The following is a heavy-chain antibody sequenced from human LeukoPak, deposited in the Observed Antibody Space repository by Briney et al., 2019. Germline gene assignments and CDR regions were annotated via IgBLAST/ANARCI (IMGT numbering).Heavy chain of an antibody. Sequence: ASVKVSCKASGGTFSSYAISWVRQAPGQGLEWVGRIIPILGIANYAQKFQGRVTITADKSTSTAYMELSSLRSEDTAVYYCARHKVAYFDLWGRGTLVTVSS. CDR1: GGTFSSYA. V-gene: IGHV1-69*04. J-gene: IGHJ2*01. D-gene: IGHD5-12*01. CDR3: ARHKVAYFDL. CDR2: IIPILGIA.